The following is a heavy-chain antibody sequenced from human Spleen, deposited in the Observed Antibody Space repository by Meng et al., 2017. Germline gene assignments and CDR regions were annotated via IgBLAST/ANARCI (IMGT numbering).Heavy chain of an antibody. CDR1: GGSISSGSYY. CDR2: INHSGST. Sequence: SETLSLTCTVSGGSISSGSYYWSWIRQPPGKGLEWIGEINHSGSTNYNPSPKSRVTISVDTSKNQFSLKLSSVTAADTAVYYCARDGYGGNPYYYGMDVWGQGTTVTVSS. J-gene: IGHJ6*02. V-gene: IGHV4-39*07. D-gene: IGHD4-23*01. CDR3: ARDGYGGNPYYYGMDV.